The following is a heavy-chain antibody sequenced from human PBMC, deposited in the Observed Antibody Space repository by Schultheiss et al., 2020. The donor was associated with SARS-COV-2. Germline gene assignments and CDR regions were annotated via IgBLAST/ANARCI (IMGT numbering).Heavy chain of an antibody. J-gene: IGHJ3*02. Sequence: SETLSLTCTVSGGSVSSGSYYWSWIRQPPGKGLEWIGYIYNSATTDYNPSLKSRVTISVDTSKNQFSLKLSSVTAADTAVYYCAREGGSYWGDAFDIWGQGTMVTVSS. CDR3: AREGGSYWGDAFDI. D-gene: IGHD1-26*01. V-gene: IGHV4-61*01. CDR2: IYNSATT. CDR1: GGSVSSGSYY.